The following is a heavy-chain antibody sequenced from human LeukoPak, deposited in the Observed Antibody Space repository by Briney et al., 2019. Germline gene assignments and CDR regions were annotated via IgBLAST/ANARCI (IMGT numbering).Heavy chain of an antibody. CDR2: ITAYNGNT. CDR1: GYTFTSYG. V-gene: IGHV1-18*01. D-gene: IGHD6-13*01. J-gene: IGHJ4*02. Sequence: ASGKLCCKASGYTFTSYGFSWVRQPPGQGLGLVGWITAYNGNTNYAQKLQGRVTMTTDTSTSTAYMELRSLRSDDTAVYYCARDVILEQQLPYFDYWGQGTLVTVSS. CDR3: ARDVILEQQLPYFDY.